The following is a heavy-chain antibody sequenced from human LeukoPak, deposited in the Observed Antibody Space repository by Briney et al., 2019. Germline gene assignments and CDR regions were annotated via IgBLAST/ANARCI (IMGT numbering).Heavy chain of an antibody. CDR2: IKQDGSKK. Sequence: GGSLRLSCVASGFPFSSYWMTWVRQAPGKGLEWVANIKQDGSKKSYVDSVKGRFTISRDNAKNSLYLRMNSLRAEDTAIYYCTRVGYIDEGIDYWGQGTLVTVSS. J-gene: IGHJ4*02. CDR3: TRVGYIDEGIDY. V-gene: IGHV3-7*04. D-gene: IGHD5-24*01. CDR1: GFPFSSYW.